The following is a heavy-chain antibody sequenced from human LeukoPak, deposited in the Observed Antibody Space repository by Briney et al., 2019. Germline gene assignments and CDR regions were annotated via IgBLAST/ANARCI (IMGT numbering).Heavy chain of an antibody. V-gene: IGHV1-2*02. CDR1: GYTFRNYG. D-gene: IGHD4-23*01. Sequence: GASVKVSCKASGYTFRNYGVSWVRQAPGQGLEWMGWINPNSGGTNYAQKFQGRVTMTRDTSISTAYMELSRLRSDDTAVYYCARDGVGGNSAFDIWGQGTMVTVSS. CDR3: ARDGVGGNSAFDI. J-gene: IGHJ3*02. CDR2: INPNSGGT.